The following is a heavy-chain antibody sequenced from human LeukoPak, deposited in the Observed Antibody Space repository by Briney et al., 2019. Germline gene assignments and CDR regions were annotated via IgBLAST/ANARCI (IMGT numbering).Heavy chain of an antibody. CDR3: ARDSRSTVAKGAYNWFDP. Sequence: SGTLSLTCAVSGGSISSGGYSWSWIRQPPGKGLEWIGYIYYSGSTNYNPSLKSRVTISVDTSKNQFSLKLSSVTAADTAVYYCARDSRSTVAKGAYNWFDPWGQGTLVTVSS. D-gene: IGHD4-23*01. V-gene: IGHV4-61*08. CDR2: IYYSGST. J-gene: IGHJ5*02. CDR1: GGSISSGGYS.